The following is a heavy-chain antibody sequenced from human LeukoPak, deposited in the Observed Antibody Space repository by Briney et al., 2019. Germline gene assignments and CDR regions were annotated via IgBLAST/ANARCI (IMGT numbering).Heavy chain of an antibody. Sequence: GGSLRLSCAASGFTVSSSYMSWVRQAPGRGLEWVSVIYSGGTTYHADSVKGRFTISRDNSKNTLYLQMNSPRAEDTAIYYCARGPDSSNWYEPVDYWGQGTLVTVSS. V-gene: IGHV3-66*01. CDR2: IYSGGTT. J-gene: IGHJ4*02. CDR1: GFTVSSSY. D-gene: IGHD6-13*01. CDR3: ARGPDSSNWYEPVDY.